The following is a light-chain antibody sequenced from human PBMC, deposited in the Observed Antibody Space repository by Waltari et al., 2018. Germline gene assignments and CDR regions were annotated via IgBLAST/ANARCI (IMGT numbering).Light chain of an antibody. Sequence: EIMMTQSPATLSVSPGERATLSCRASQSVSSNLVWYQQKPGQAPRLLIYGASTRATGVPARFSGSGSGTEFTLTISNLQSEDFAVYYCQQYNNWPPITFGQGTRLEIE. CDR2: GAS. CDR1: QSVSSN. V-gene: IGKV3-15*01. CDR3: QQYNNWPPIT. J-gene: IGKJ5*01.